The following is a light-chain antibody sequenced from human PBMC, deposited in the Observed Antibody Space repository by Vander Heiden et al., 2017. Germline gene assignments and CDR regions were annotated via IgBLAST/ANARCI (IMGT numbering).Light chain of an antibody. V-gene: IGKV1-39*01. Sequence: DIQMNQSPSSLSASVGDRVTITCRASQSISSYLNWYQQKPGKAPKLLIYAASSLQSGVPSRFRRSGSGTDFTLTISSLQPEDFTTYYSQGWHSTPSTFGGGTKVEIK. J-gene: IGKJ4*01. CDR1: QSISSY. CDR3: QGWHSTPST. CDR2: AAS.